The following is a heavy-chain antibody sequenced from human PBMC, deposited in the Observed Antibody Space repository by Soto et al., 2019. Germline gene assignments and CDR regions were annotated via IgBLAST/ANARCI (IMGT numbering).Heavy chain of an antibody. J-gene: IGHJ4*02. V-gene: IGHV3-30*18. CDR2: ISYDGSHK. CDR3: AKDGAPLYCSRSSCHPAGAY. CDR1: GFTFSNYG. D-gene: IGHD2-15*01. Sequence: QVQLVESGGGVVQPGRSLRLSCAGSGFTFSNYGLHWVRQAPGKGLEWVAVISYDGSHKYYADSVKGRFTISRDNSNNMLYLQMDSLRAEDTAVYYCAKDGAPLYCSRSSCHPAGAYWGQGTLVTVSS.